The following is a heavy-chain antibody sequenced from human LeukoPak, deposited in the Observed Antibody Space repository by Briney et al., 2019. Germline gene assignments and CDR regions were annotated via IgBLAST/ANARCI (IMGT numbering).Heavy chain of an antibody. V-gene: IGHV3-23*01. J-gene: IGHJ4*02. CDR1: GFTVSNYA. CDR2: ISGSGGST. D-gene: IGHD6-13*01. Sequence: GGSLRLSCEASGFTVSNYAMSWVRQAPGKGLECVSPISGSGGSTYYRDSVKGRFTVSRDNSKNTLYLQMNSLRAEDTAVYYCAKSPAGSSWPSIDYWGQGTLVTVSS. CDR3: AKSPAGSSWPSIDY.